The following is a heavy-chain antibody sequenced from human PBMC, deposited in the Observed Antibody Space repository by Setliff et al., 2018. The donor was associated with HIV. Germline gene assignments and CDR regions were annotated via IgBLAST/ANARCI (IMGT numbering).Heavy chain of an antibody. V-gene: IGHV1-69*04. CDR2: ILPIFNKV. CDR1: GGSFSSYA. CDR3: ARDNVDSDSRTYLHH. D-gene: IGHD3-22*01. Sequence: SVKVSCKASGGSFSSYALHWVRQAPGQGLEWMGNILPIFNKVNYAQKFRGGVTITADKSTSTAYMELSSLTSDDAAVYFCARDNVDSDSRTYLHHWGQGTLVTVSS. J-gene: IGHJ5*02.